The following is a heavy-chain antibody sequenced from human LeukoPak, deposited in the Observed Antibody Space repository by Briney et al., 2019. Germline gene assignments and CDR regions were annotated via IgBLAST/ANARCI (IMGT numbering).Heavy chain of an antibody. CDR1: GYTFTGYY. V-gene: IGHV1-2*04. J-gene: IGHJ6*04. CDR3: ARERYYYGSGSYRYYYYGMDV. D-gene: IGHD3-10*01. CDR2: INPNSGGT. Sequence: ASVKVSCKASGYTFTGYYMHWVRQAPGQGLEWMGWINPNSGGTNYAQKFQGWVTMTRDTPISTAYMELSRLRSDDTAVYYCARERYYYGSGSYRYYYYGMDVWGKGTTVTVSS.